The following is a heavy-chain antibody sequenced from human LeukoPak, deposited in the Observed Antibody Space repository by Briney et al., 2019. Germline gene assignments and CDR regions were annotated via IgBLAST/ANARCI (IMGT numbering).Heavy chain of an antibody. J-gene: IGHJ5*02. V-gene: IGHV4-61*09. Sequence: SETLSLTCTVSGGSISSGSYYWSWIGQPAGKRLEWIGQIYRSGSTNYNPSLKSRVTISVDTSKNQFSLKLRSVTAADTAVYYCAREGLNMVRGVIPKEAWGWFDPWGQGTLVTVSS. CDR2: IYRSGST. CDR1: GGSISSGSYY. CDR3: AREGLNMVRGVIPKEAWGWFDP. D-gene: IGHD3-10*01.